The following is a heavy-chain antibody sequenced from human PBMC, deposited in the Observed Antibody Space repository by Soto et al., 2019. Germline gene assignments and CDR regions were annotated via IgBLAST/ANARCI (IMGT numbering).Heavy chain of an antibody. J-gene: IGHJ6*03. V-gene: IGHV1-69*02. D-gene: IGHD3-22*01. Sequence: QVQLLQSGAEVKKPGSSVQVSCHASGDTFTTHTITWVRQAPGQGLEWVGRIIPLLGLTDYARKFQGRVLMTADKSTSTTYVVLIRLSFEDTALYYCARVQDCNVPTLFGYPEIWGTWASVTGSS. CDR3: ARVQDCNVPTLFGYPEI. CDR2: IIPLLGLT. CDR1: GDTFTTHT.